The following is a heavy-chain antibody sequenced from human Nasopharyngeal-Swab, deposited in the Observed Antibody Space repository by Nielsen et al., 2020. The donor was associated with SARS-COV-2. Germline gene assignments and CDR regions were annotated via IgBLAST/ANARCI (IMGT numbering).Heavy chain of an antibody. Sequence: GESLKISCAASGFTFSSYEMSWVRQAPGKGLEWVSVIYSGGSTYYADSVKGRFTISRDNSKNTLYLQMNSLRAEDTAVYYCARGSFDYYYGMDVWGQGTTVTVSS. V-gene: IGHV3-53*01. CDR2: IYSGGST. CDR1: GFTFSSYE. CDR3: ARGSFDYYYGMDV. J-gene: IGHJ6*02.